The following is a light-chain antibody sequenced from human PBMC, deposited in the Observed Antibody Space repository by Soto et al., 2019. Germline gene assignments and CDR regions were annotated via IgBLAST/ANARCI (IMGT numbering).Light chain of an antibody. CDR3: QQYNDWLT. Sequence: EIVMTQSRDTLSVSPGERATLFCRASQSVSSTVAWYQQRPGQAPRLLIYGASTRATGIPARFSGSGSGTEFTLTISSLQSEDFAVYYCQQYNDWLTFGGGTKVEIK. J-gene: IGKJ4*01. CDR2: GAS. CDR1: QSVSST. V-gene: IGKV3-15*01.